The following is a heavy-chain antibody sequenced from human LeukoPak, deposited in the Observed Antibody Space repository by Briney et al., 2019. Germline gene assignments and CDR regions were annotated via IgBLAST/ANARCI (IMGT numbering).Heavy chain of an antibody. Sequence: SETLSLTCTVSGGSISSYYWSWTRQPPGKGLEWIGYIYYSGSTNYNPSLKSRVTISVDTSKTQFSLKLSSVTAAATAVYYCARQRDFWSGNYWFDPWGQGTLVTVSS. D-gene: IGHD3-3*01. CDR3: ARQRDFWSGNYWFDP. V-gene: IGHV4-59*08. J-gene: IGHJ5*02. CDR1: GGSISSYY. CDR2: IYYSGST.